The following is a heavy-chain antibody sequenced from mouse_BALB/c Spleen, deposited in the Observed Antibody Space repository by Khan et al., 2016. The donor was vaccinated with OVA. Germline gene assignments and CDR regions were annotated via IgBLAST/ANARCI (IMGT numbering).Heavy chain of an antibody. J-gene: IGHJ3*01. Sequence: MQLEESGTVLARPGASVKISCKASGYTFTSYWMHWVKQRPGQGLEWIGDIYPGNTDTNYNQKFKGKAKLTAVTSTSTAYMELSSLTNEDSAVYYCTRRNWDVAWFAYWGQGTLVTVSA. D-gene: IGHD4-1*01. CDR1: GYTFTSYW. CDR3: TRRNWDVAWFAY. V-gene: IGHV1-5*01. CDR2: IYPGNTDT.